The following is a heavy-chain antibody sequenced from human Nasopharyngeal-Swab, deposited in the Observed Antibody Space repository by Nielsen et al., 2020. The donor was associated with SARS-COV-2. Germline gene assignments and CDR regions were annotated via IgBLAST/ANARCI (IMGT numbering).Heavy chain of an antibody. CDR3: AKDKIDGYYYDSSGYDY. CDR2: ITWNSATI. Sequence: SLKISCAVSGFAFDDYTMHWVRQTPGRGLEWVSSITWNSATIHYVDSVRGRFTISRDNAKNSLYLQMNSLRAEDTALYYCAKDKIDGYYYDSSGYDYWGQGTLVTVSS. CDR1: GFAFDDYT. J-gene: IGHJ4*02. V-gene: IGHV3-9*01. D-gene: IGHD3-22*01.